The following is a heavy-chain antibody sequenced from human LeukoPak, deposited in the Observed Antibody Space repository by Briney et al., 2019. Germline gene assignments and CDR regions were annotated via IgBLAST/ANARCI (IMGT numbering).Heavy chain of an antibody. J-gene: IGHJ4*02. Sequence: ASVKVSCKASGYTFTSHDINWVRQATGQGLEWMGWMNPNSGNTGYAQKFQGRVTMTRNTSISTAYMELSSLRSEDTAVYYCARGRRRVPAAISHWGQGTLVTVSS. D-gene: IGHD2-2*01. V-gene: IGHV1-8*01. CDR1: GYTFTSHD. CDR3: ARGRRRVPAAISH. CDR2: MNPNSGNT.